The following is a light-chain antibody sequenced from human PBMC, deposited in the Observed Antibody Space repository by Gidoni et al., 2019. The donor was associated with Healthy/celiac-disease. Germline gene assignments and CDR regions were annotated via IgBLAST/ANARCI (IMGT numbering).Light chain of an antibody. CDR1: QSVLYSSNNKNY. J-gene: IGKJ2*01. Sequence: DIVMPQSPGSLCVSLGERATINCKSSQSVLYSSNNKNYLALYQQKPGQPPKLLIYWASTRESGVPDRFSGSGSGTDFTLTISSLQAEDVAVYYCQQYYSSPYTFGQXTKLEIK. V-gene: IGKV4-1*01. CDR2: WAS. CDR3: QQYYSSPYT.